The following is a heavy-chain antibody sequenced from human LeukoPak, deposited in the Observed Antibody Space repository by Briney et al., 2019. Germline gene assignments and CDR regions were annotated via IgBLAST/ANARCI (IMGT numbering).Heavy chain of an antibody. CDR2: KYYRGRN. Sequence: ETXSLTCTVSGASISSYYWSWIRQXPGKGLEWGGYKYYRGRNNYNTSLKRRGTILVEKYKKQFSLKWTSVTAADTAVYYCARVPFDTDSYYYYSGMDVWGQGTTVTXSS. CDR1: GASISSYY. CDR3: ARVPFDTDSYYYYSGMDV. V-gene: IGHV4-59*12. D-gene: IGHD2-21*02. J-gene: IGHJ6*02.